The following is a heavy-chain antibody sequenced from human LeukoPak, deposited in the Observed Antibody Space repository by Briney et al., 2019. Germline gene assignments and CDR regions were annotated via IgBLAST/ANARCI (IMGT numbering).Heavy chain of an antibody. D-gene: IGHD4-17*01. Sequence: SETLSLTCAVYGETFNEYHWTWIRQPPGKGLEWIGSIYYSGNTYYNPSLKSRVTISIDTSKNQFSLKLSSVTAADTAVYYCARDGTTVPPHGMDVWGQGTTVTVSS. V-gene: IGHV4-34*01. CDR3: ARDGTTVPPHGMDV. CDR1: GETFNEYH. J-gene: IGHJ6*02. CDR2: IYYSGNT.